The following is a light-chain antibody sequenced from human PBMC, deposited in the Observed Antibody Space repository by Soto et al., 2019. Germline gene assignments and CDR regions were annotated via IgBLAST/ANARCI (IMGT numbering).Light chain of an antibody. J-gene: IGKJ2*02. CDR1: QSVSSN. V-gene: IGKV3-15*01. CDR2: AAS. Sequence: EIVVTQSPATLSVSPGERATLSCRASQSVSSNLAWYQQKPGRAPRLLIYAASTRATGVPARFSGSGSVTEFTLTISNPQPDDFATYYCQQYNSYPCTFGQGTKLEIK. CDR3: QQYNSYPCT.